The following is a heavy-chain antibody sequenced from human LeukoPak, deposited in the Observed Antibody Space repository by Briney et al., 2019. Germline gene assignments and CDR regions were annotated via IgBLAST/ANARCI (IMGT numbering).Heavy chain of an antibody. J-gene: IGHJ4*02. CDR2: IYYSGST. CDR1: GGSISSSSYY. D-gene: IGHD6-6*01. V-gene: IGHV4-39*07. Sequence: SETLSLTCTVSGGSISSSSYYWGWIRQPPGKGLEWIGSIYYSGSTYYNPSLKSRVSISVDTSKNQFSLKLSSVTAADTAVYYCARGGGSSQFFDYWGQGTLVTVSS. CDR3: ARGGGSSQFFDY.